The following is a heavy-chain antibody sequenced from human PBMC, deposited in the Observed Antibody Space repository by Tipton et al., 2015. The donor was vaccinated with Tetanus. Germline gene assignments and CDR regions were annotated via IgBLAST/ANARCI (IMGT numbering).Heavy chain of an antibody. V-gene: IGHV1-69*01. CDR1: GDTYTTHG. D-gene: IGHD1-26*01. Sequence: QLVQSGAEVKRPGSSVKVSCKASGDTYTTHGVTWVRQAPGQDLEWMGGIIPKFQTTKYAQKFEGRVTITADELATTAYMELRGLTSEDTATYYCVRHIVGAVPKGYNWFAPWGQGTLVTVSP. CDR2: IIPKFQTT. CDR3: VRHIVGAVPKGYNWFAP. J-gene: IGHJ5*02.